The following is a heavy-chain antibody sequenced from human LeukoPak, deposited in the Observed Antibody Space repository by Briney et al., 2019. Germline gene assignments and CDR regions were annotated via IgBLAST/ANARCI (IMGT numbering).Heavy chain of an antibody. D-gene: IGHD3-10*01. Sequence: PGGSLRLSCAASGFTFSNYAMSWVRQAPGKGLEWVSGIRGSGGTTYYADSVKGRFTISRDNSKNTLFLQMNSLRGEDTAVYYCARPYSYGSGSSYSHFDYWGQGTLVTVSS. CDR3: ARPYSYGSGSSYSHFDY. CDR1: GFTFSNYA. J-gene: IGHJ4*02. CDR2: IRGSGGTT. V-gene: IGHV3-23*01.